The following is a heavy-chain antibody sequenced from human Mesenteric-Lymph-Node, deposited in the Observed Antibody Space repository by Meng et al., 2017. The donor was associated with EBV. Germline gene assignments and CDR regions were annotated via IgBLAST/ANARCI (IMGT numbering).Heavy chain of an antibody. CDR3: ARVGEADSGDYPNEDS. Sequence: QVQLQQWGAGLLKPSGTLSLTCAFYGGSFSTFYWRWIRQPPGKGLEWIGEVNHSGNTNYNPSLKSRVTISVDTSKNQFSLRPTSVTAADTAVYYCARVGEADSGDYPNEDSWGQGTLVTVSS. CDR1: GGSFSTFY. J-gene: IGHJ4*02. D-gene: IGHD4-17*01. V-gene: IGHV4-34*01. CDR2: VNHSGNT.